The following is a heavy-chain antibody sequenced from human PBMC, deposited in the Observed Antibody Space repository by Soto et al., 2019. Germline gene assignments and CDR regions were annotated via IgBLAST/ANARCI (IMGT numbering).Heavy chain of an antibody. Sequence: SETLSLTCTVSGGSTSSYYWSWIRQPPGKGLEWIGDINHSGSTNYNPSLKSRVTISVDTSKNQFSLNLSSVSAADTAVYFCARLEVTSADSFDVWGPGTMVTVSS. D-gene: IGHD2-21*02. CDR1: GGSTSSYY. CDR2: INHSGST. V-gene: IGHV4-59*12. J-gene: IGHJ3*01. CDR3: ARLEVTSADSFDV.